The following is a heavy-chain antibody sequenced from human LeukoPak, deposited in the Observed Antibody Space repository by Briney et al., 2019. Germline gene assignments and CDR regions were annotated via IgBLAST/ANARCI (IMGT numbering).Heavy chain of an antibody. CDR3: ARGAPLWFGELRIDYNWFDP. V-gene: IGHV4-38-2*02. CDR1: GYSISSGYF. J-gene: IGHJ5*02. Sequence: PSETLSLTCTVSGYSISSGYFWGWMRQPPGKGLEWIGSIYQSETAHYNPSLKSRVTISVDTSKNQFSLKLSSVTAADTAVYYCARGAPLWFGELRIDYNWFDPWGQGTLVTVSS. D-gene: IGHD3-10*01. CDR2: IYQSETA.